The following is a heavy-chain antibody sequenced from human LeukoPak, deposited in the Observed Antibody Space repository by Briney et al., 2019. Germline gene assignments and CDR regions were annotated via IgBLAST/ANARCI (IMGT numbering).Heavy chain of an antibody. J-gene: IGHJ4*02. V-gene: IGHV1-46*01. CDR3: ARGYIVATIDK. CDR2: INPSGGST. D-gene: IGHD5-12*01. CDR1: GFTFSSYG. Sequence: GGSLRLSCAASGFTFSSYGMHWVRQAPGQGLEWMGIINPSGGSTSYAQKFQGRVTMTRDTSTSTVYMELSSLRSEDTAVYYCARGYIVATIDKWGQGTLVTVSS.